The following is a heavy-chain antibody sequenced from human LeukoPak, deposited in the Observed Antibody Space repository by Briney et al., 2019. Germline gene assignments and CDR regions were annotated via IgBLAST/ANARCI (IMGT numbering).Heavy chain of an antibody. CDR2: IWYDGSNK. CDR3: AKTRSGWYPLYGMDV. D-gene: IGHD6-19*01. V-gene: IGHV3-33*06. Sequence: PGGSLRLSCAASGFTFSSYGMHWVRQALGKGLEWVAVIWYDGSNKYYADSVKGRFTISRDNSKNTLYLQMNSLRAEDTAVYYCAKTRSGWYPLYGMDVWGQGTTVTVSS. CDR1: GFTFSSYG. J-gene: IGHJ6*02.